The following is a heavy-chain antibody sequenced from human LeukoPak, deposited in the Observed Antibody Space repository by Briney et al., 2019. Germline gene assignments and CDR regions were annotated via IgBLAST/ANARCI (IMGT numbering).Heavy chain of an antibody. J-gene: IGHJ4*02. D-gene: IGHD5-24*01. CDR2: INPNSGDT. CDR1: GYTFTGYY. Sequence: ASVKVSCKASGYTFTGYYMHWVRQAPGQGLEWMGWINPNSGDTNYAQKFQGRVTMTRDTSISTAYMELSRLTSDDTAVYYCARQKIGMATISTFEYWGQGTLVTVSS. V-gene: IGHV1-2*02. CDR3: ARQKIGMATISTFEY.